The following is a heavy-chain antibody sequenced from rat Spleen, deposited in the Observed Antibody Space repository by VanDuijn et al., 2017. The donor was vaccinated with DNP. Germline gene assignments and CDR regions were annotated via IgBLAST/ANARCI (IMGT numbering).Heavy chain of an antibody. Sequence: EVQLVESGGGLVQPGRSLKLSCVASGFTFSDYYMARVRQAPTKSLEWVASISTGGGNTYYRDSVKGRITLSRDNAKDTLYLQMESLRSEDTATYYCTKDAFDYWGQGVMVTVSS. V-gene: IGHV5-27*01. CDR1: GFTFSDYY. J-gene: IGHJ2*01. CDR2: ISTGGGNT. CDR3: TKDAFDY.